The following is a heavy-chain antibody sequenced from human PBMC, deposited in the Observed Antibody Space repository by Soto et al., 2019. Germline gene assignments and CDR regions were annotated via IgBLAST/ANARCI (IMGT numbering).Heavy chain of an antibody. CDR2: IVPTLRLT. V-gene: IGHV1-69*02. D-gene: IGHD3-10*01. Sequence: QVQLVQSGAEVKKPGSSLKVSCETSGGTSTIYTISWVRQAPGQGLQWMGRIVPTLRLTNYAQEFQGRLTITADTSTSTAHMELSSLTSEDAAVYYCTTEKYGEGRVGVYYWGQGTLVTVSS. CDR3: TTEKYGEGRVGVYY. J-gene: IGHJ4*02. CDR1: GGTSTIYT.